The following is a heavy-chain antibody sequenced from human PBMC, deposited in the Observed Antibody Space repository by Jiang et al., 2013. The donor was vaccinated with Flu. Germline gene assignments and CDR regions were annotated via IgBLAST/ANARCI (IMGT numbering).Heavy chain of an antibody. J-gene: IGHJ6*02. CDR2: IYYSGST. D-gene: IGHD6-19*01. Sequence: LLKPSETLSLTCTVSGGSISSYYWSWIRQPPGKGLEWIGYIYYSGSTNYNPSLKSRVTISVDTSKNQFSLKLSSVTAADTAVYYCARDSIAVGDYYYYYGMGRLGPRDHGHRLL. CDR1: GGSISSYY. V-gene: IGHV4-59*01. CDR3: ARDSIAVGDYYYYYGMGR.